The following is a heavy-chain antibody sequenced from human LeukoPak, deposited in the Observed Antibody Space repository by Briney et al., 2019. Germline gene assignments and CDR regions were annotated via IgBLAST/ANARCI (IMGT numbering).Heavy chain of an antibody. CDR1: GFTFSSYR. CDR3: ARDDDSPTIDY. Sequence: GGSLSLSCAASGFTFSSYRMNWVRQAPGKGLEWVSSISSTSSYIYYADSVKGRFTISRDNAKNSLYLQMNSLRAEDTAVYYCARDDDSPTIDYWGQGTLVTVSS. CDR2: ISSTSSYI. J-gene: IGHJ4*02. D-gene: IGHD5-12*01. V-gene: IGHV3-21*01.